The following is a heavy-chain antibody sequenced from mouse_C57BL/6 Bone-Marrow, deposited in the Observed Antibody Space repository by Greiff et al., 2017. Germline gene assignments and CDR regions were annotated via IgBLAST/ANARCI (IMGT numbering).Heavy chain of an antibody. Sequence: LVESGAELARPGASVKLSCKASGYTFTSYGISWVKQRTGQGLEWIGEIYPRSGNTYYNEKFKGKATLTADKSSSTAYMELRSLTSEDSAVYFCARWGSNYVDWYFDVWGTGTTVTVSS. J-gene: IGHJ1*03. CDR1: GYTFTSYG. CDR2: IYPRSGNT. CDR3: ARWGSNYVDWYFDV. D-gene: IGHD2-5*01. V-gene: IGHV1-81*01.